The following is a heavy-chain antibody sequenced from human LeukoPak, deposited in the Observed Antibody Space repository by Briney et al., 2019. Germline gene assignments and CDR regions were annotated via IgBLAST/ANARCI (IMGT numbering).Heavy chain of an antibody. CDR2: IYYSGST. CDR3: ARDIVEGTAYFDY. V-gene: IGHV4-39*02. D-gene: IGHD2-15*01. Sequence: PSETLSLTCTVSGGSISSYYWSWVRQPPGKGLEWIGSIYYSGSTYYNPSLKSRVTISVDTSKNQFSLKLSSVTAADTAVYYCARDIVEGTAYFDYWGQGALVTVSS. J-gene: IGHJ4*02. CDR1: GGSISSYY.